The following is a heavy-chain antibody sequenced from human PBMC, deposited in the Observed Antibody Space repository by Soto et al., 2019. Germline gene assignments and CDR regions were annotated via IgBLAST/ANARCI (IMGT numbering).Heavy chain of an antibody. J-gene: IGHJ4*02. CDR3: ARGNYDILTGVPNPNFDY. CDR1: GFSFSSYG. V-gene: IGHV3-33*01. D-gene: IGHD3-9*01. Sequence: HPGGSLGLSCAASGFSFSSYGMHWVRQDPGKGLEWVAVIWYDGSNKYYADSVKGRFTISRDNSKNTLYLQMNSLRAEDTAVYYCARGNYDILTGVPNPNFDYWGQGTLVTVSS. CDR2: IWYDGSNK.